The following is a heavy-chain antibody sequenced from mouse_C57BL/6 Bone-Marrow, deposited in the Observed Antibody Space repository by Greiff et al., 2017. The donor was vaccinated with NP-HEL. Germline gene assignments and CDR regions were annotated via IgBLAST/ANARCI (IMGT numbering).Heavy chain of an antibody. J-gene: IGHJ1*03. CDR3: AREGLYYGSSYGYFDV. V-gene: IGHV1-26*01. D-gene: IGHD1-1*01. CDR1: GYTFTDYY. CDR2: INPNNGGT. Sequence: VQLQQSGPELVKPGASVKISCKASGYTFTDYYMNWVKQSHGKSLEWIGDINPNNGGTSYNQKFKGKATLTVDKSSSTAYMELRSLTSEDSAVYYCAREGLYYGSSYGYFDVWGTGTTVTVSS.